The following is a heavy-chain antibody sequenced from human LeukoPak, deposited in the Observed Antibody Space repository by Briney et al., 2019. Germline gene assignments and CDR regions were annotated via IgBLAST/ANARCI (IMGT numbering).Heavy chain of an antibody. J-gene: IGHJ6*03. CDR2: ISYDGSNK. D-gene: IGHD6-6*01. V-gene: IGHV3-30-3*01. CDR3: ARDGDSSSSGGYYYYMDV. CDR1: GYTFSSYA. Sequence: PGRSLRLSCAASGYTFSSYAMHWVRQAPGKGLEWVAVISYDGSNKYYADSVKGRFTISRDNSKNTLYLQMNSLRAEDTAVYYCARDGDSSSSGGYYYYMDVWGKGTTVTVSS.